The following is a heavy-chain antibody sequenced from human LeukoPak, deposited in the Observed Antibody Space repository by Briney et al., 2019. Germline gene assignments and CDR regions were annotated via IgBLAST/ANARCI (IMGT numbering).Heavy chain of an antibody. Sequence: GESLKISCKGSGYSFTSYWIGWVRQMPGKGLEWMGIIYPGDSDTRYSPSFQGQVTISADKSINTAYLQWGSLKASDTAVYFCARQDGFGLYYFDYWGQGTLVTVSS. V-gene: IGHV5-51*01. CDR2: IYPGDSDT. J-gene: IGHJ4*02. CDR1: GYSFTSYW. CDR3: ARQDGFGLYYFDY. D-gene: IGHD3-16*01.